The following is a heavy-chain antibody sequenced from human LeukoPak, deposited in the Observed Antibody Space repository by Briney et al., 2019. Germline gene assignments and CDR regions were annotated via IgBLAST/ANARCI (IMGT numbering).Heavy chain of an antibody. D-gene: IGHD2-2*01. J-gene: IGHJ5*02. V-gene: IGHV5-51*01. CDR2: IYPGDSDT. Sequence: GESLKISCKGSGYSFTSYWTGWVRQMPGKGLEWMGIIYPGDSDTRYSPSFQGQVTISADKSISTAYLQWSSLKASDTAMYYCARQLNCSSTSCYDWFDPWGQGTLVTVSS. CDR3: ARQLNCSSTSCYDWFDP. CDR1: GYSFTSYW.